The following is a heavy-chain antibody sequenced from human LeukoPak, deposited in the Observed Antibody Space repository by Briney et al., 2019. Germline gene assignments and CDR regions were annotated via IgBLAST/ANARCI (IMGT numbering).Heavy chain of an antibody. CDR2: ISWDGGST. V-gene: IGHV3-43*01. D-gene: IGHD2-15*01. CDR3: AKYYGNCSVGSCYFYY. Sequence: GGYLRLSCAASGFTFDDYTMHWVRQAPGKGLEWVSLISWDGGSTYYADSVKGRFTISRDNSKNSLYLQMNSLRTEDTALYYSAKYYGNCSVGSCYFYYWGQGTLVTVSS. J-gene: IGHJ4*02. CDR1: GFTFDDYT.